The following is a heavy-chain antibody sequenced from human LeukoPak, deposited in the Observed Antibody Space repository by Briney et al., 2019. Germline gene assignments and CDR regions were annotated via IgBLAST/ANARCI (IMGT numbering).Heavy chain of an antibody. J-gene: IGHJ4*02. CDR3: AKYYYDSSGYFPYYFDY. CDR1: GFTFSSYA. Sequence: GGSLRLSCAASGFTFSSYAMSWVRQAPGKGLEWVSAISGSGGSTYYADSVKGRFTISRDNSKNTLYLQMNSLRAEDTAVYYCAKYYYDSSGYFPYYFDYWGQGTLVTVSS. CDR2: ISGSGGST. D-gene: IGHD3-22*01. V-gene: IGHV3-23*01.